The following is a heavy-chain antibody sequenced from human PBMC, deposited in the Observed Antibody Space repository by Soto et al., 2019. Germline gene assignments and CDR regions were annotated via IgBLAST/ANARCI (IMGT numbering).Heavy chain of an antibody. CDR2: IYYSGST. V-gene: IGHV4-31*03. Sequence: SETLSLTCTVSGGSISSGGYYWSWIRQHPGKGLEWIGYIYYSGSTYYNPSLKSRVTISVDTSKNQFSLKLSSVTAADTAVYYCARLSFGGMDVWGQGTTVTVSS. D-gene: IGHD3-16*01. CDR3: ARLSFGGMDV. J-gene: IGHJ6*02. CDR1: GGSISSGGYY.